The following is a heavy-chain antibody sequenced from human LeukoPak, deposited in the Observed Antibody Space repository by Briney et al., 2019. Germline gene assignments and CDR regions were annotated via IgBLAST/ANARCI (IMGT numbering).Heavy chain of an antibody. CDR1: GFTFSSYA. V-gene: IGHV3-30-3*01. J-gene: IGHJ4*02. CDR3: AKDGPRNDFDY. D-gene: IGHD1-1*01. Sequence: GGSLRLSCAASGFTFSSYAMHWVRQAPGKGLEWVAVISYDGSNKYYADSVKGRFTISRDNSKNTLYLQMNSLRAEDTAVYYCAKDGPRNDFDYWGQGTLVTVSS. CDR2: ISYDGSNK.